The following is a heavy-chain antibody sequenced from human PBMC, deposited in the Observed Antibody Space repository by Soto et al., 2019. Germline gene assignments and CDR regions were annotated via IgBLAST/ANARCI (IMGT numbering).Heavy chain of an antibody. Sequence: ASVKVSCKASGYTFTGYYMHWVRQAPGQGLEWMGWINPNSGGTNYAQKFQGWVTMTRDTSISTAYMELSRLRSDDTAVYYCARDYYGSGSGLDYYYYGMDVWGQGTTVTVSS. CDR1: GYTFTGYY. CDR3: ARDYYGSGSGLDYYYYGMDV. CDR2: INPNSGGT. V-gene: IGHV1-2*04. D-gene: IGHD3-10*01. J-gene: IGHJ6*02.